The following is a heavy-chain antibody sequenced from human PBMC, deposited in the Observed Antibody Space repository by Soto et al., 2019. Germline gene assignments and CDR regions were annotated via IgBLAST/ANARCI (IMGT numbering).Heavy chain of an antibody. CDR2: IYPGDSDT. V-gene: IGHV5-51*01. CDR1: GYSFTSYW. Sequence: GESLISCKGSGYSFTSYWIGWVRQMPGKGLEWMGIIYPGDSDTRYSPSFQGQVTISADKSISTAYLQWSSLKASDTAMHYCARPYSSGWYYGMDVWGQGTTVTVSS. CDR3: ARPYSSGWYYGMDV. J-gene: IGHJ6*02. D-gene: IGHD6-19*01.